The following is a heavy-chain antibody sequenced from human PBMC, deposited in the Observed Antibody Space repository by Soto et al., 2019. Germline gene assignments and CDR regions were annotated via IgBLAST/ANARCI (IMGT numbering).Heavy chain of an antibody. Sequence: FEPMSDTCSVAEGNSGDYYGSWIRQNPGKGLEWIGYIYYSGSTNYNPSLKSRVTISVDTSKNQFSLKLSSVTAADTAVDYCARRYGTCFAIWVKGSMVTVSS. CDR1: EGNSGDYY. V-gene: IGHV4-59*08. CDR2: IYYSGST. D-gene: IGHD3-16*01. J-gene: IGHJ3*02. CDR3: ARRYGTCFAI.